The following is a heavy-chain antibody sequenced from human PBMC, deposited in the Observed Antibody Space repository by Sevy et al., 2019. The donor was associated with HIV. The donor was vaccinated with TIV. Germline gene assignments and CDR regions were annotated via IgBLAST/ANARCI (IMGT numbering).Heavy chain of an antibody. CDR2: INPNSGGT. V-gene: IGHV1-2*06. D-gene: IGHD3-16*01. J-gene: IGHJ3*02. Sequence: ASMKVSCQASGYTFIGYYIHWVRQAPGQGLEWMGRINPNSGGTNYAQKFQGRVTMTRDTSISTAYMELGRLRSDDTAVYYCACYAIDVFYIWGQGTMVTVSS. CDR3: ACYAIDVFYI. CDR1: GYTFIGYY.